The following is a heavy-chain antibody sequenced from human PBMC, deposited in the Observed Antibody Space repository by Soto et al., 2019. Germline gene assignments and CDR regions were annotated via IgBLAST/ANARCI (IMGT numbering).Heavy chain of an antibody. CDR3: ARDGPYKVQLTLYYYGMDV. CDR1: GFTFSSYA. Sequence: QVQLVESGGGVVQPGRSLRRSCAASGFTFSSYAMHWVRQAPGKGLEWVAVISYDGSNKYYADSVKGRFTISRDNSKNTLSLQMNSLRAEDTAVYYCARDGPYKVQLTLYYYGMDVWGQGTTVTVSS. J-gene: IGHJ6*02. V-gene: IGHV3-30*14. D-gene: IGHD5-18*01. CDR2: ISYDGSNK.